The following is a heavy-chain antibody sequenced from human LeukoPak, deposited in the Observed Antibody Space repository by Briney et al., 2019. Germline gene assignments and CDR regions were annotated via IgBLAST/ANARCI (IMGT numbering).Heavy chain of an antibody. CDR1: GFNFGGYY. CDR2: ISTSATSI. V-gene: IGHV3-11*01. CDR3: ARPNFDSFPGGYFDL. J-gene: IGHJ2*01. Sequence: GGSLRLSCEASGFNFGGYYMSWIRQAPGRGLEWLSYISTSATSIYYSDSLEGRFTISRDNAKSSLDLQMNSLRAEDTAVYYCARPNFDSFPGGYFDLWARGPLVTVSS. D-gene: IGHD3-9*01.